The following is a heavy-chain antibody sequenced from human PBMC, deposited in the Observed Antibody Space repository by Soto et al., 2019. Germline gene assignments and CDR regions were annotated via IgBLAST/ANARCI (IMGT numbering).Heavy chain of an antibody. V-gene: IGHV4-59*01. CDR3: ARTGSSGRPDENNWFDP. Sequence: SETLSLTCTVSGGSISSYYWSWIRQPPGKGLEWIGYIYYSGSTNYNPSLKSRVTISEDTSKNQFSLKLSSVTAADTAVYYCARTGSSGRPDENNWFDPWGQGTLVTVSS. CDR2: IYYSGST. CDR1: GGSISSYY. D-gene: IGHD6-19*01. J-gene: IGHJ5*02.